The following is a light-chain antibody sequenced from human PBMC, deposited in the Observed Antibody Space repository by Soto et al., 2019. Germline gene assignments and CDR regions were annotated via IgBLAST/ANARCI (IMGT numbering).Light chain of an antibody. V-gene: IGLV4-69*01. Sequence: QSVLTQSPSASASLGASVKLTCTLSSGHTSYAIAWHQQHPEKGPRFLMKLNTDGSHNKGDGIPDRFSVSSSGAEYYLPISSLQSEDEADYYCQTWGTGIHVLFGGGTKLTVL. CDR3: QTWGTGIHVL. CDR2: LNTDGSH. CDR1: SGHTSYA. J-gene: IGLJ2*01.